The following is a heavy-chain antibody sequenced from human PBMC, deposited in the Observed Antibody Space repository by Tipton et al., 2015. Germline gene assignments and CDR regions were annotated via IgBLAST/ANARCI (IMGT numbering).Heavy chain of an antibody. CDR1: GGSISSSSYY. D-gene: IGHD5-18*01. Sequence: TLSLTCTVSGGSISSSSYYWDWIRQPPGKGLEWIGSIYYSGSTYYNPSLKSRVTISVDTSKKHFSLKLSSVTAADTAVHYCASIVTVGNWFDSWGQGILVTVSS. CDR2: IYYSGST. J-gene: IGHJ5*01. V-gene: IGHV4-39*02. CDR3: ASIVTVGNWFDS.